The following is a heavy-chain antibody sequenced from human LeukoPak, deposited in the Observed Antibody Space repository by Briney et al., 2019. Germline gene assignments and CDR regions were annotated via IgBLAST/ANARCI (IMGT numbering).Heavy chain of an antibody. D-gene: IGHD6-13*01. CDR3: ARDIREIAAAGTSDY. CDR2: INWNGGST. Sequence: TGGSLRLSCAASGFTFDDYGMSWVRQAPGKGLEWVSGINWNGGSTGYADSAKGRFTISRDNAKNSLYLQMNSLRAEDTALYYCARDIREIAAAGTSDYWGQGTLVTVSS. J-gene: IGHJ4*02. V-gene: IGHV3-20*04. CDR1: GFTFDDYG.